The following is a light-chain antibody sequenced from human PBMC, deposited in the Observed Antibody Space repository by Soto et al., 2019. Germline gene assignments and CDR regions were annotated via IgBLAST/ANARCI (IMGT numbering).Light chain of an antibody. V-gene: IGKV1-5*03. CDR3: QQYDTYPLT. Sequence: DIQLTQSPSTLSASVGDRVTITCRASQSLSDWLAWYQQIPGTAPKLLIYRASSLEAGVPSRFSGSGSGTEFTLTISSLQPDDFAPYHCQQYDTYPLTFGGGTKVEIK. CDR1: QSLSDW. CDR2: RAS. J-gene: IGKJ4*01.